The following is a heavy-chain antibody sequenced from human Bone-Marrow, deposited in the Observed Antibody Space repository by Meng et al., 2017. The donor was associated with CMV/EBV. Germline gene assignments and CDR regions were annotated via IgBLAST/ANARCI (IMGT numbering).Heavy chain of an antibody. J-gene: IGHJ4*02. Sequence: SVKVSCKASGGTFSSYAISWVRQAPGQGLEWMGGIIPILGIANYAQKFQGRVTITADNSTSTAYMELHHLNSAATAVYYCFSGSGSYQGYWGQGTLVTVSS. CDR1: GGTFSSYA. V-gene: IGHV1-69*10. CDR2: IIPILGIA. CDR3: FSGSGSYQGY. D-gene: IGHD3-10*01.